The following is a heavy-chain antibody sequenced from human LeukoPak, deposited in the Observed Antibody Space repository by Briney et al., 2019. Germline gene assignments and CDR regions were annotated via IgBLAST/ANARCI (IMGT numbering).Heavy chain of an antibody. V-gene: IGHV1-69*05. Sequence: SVKVSCKASGGTFSSYAISWVRQAPGQGLEWMGRIIPIFGTANYAQKFQGRVTITTDESTSTAYMELSSLRSEDTAVYYCARRPGLVVVGTEYFQHWGQGTLVTVSS. CDR1: GGTFSSYA. D-gene: IGHD3-22*01. CDR3: ARRPGLVVVGTEYFQH. CDR2: IIPIFGTA. J-gene: IGHJ1*01.